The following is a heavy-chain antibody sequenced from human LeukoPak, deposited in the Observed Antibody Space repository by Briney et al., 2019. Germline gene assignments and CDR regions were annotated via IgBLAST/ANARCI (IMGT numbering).Heavy chain of an antibody. CDR2: IKHSGSN. V-gene: IGHV4-34*01. D-gene: IGHD3-22*01. J-gene: IGHJ6*03. CDR1: GGSFSGYY. Sequence: SEPLSLTCAVYGGSFSGYYWSWIRQPPGKGLEWIGEIKHSGSNNYNPSLKSRVIISVDTSKNHFSLKLSSVTAADTAVYYCARGVHYYDSTQCYMDVWGKGTTVTVSS. CDR3: ARGVHYYDSTQCYMDV.